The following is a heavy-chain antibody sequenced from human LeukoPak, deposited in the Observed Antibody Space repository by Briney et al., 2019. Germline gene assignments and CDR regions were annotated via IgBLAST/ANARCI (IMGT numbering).Heavy chain of an antibody. V-gene: IGHV1-46*01. D-gene: IGHD5-18*01. CDR2: INPSGGSR. J-gene: IGHJ4*02. Sequence: ASVKVSCKASGYTFTSYYIHWVRQAPGQGLEWMGIINPSGGSRSYAQKFQGRLTVTRDTSTRTVYMELSSLRSEDTAVYYCAREIGPIQLHLWGSAFDYWGQGTLVTVSS. CDR3: AREIGPIQLHLWGSAFDY. CDR1: GYTFTSYY.